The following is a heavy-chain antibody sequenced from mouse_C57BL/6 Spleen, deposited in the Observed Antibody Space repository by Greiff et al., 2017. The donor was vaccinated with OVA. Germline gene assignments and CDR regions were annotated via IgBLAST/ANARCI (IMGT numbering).Heavy chain of an antibody. CDR3: ARPLQLRYYYAMDY. CDR2: IWSGGST. V-gene: IGHV2-2*01. J-gene: IGHJ4*01. CDR1: GFSLTSYG. Sequence: QVQLKESGPGLVQPSQSLSITCTVSGFSLTSYGVHWVRQSPGKGLEWLGVIWSGGSTDYNAAFISRLSISKDNSKSQVFFIMNSLRADDTAIYYCARPLQLRYYYAMDYWGKGTSVTVSS. D-gene: IGHD1-1*01.